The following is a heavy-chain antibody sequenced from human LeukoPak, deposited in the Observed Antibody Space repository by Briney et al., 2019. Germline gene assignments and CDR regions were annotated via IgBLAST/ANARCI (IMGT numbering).Heavy chain of an antibody. J-gene: IGHJ4*02. CDR2: VKGDGRTT. D-gene: IGHD5-18*01. Sequence: GGSLRLSCAASGRTFSDFWRHWVRQPPGKGLVWVALVKGDGRTTIYADSVKGRFTISRDNAKNTLHLQMNSLRADDSGVYYCATGHSYGYDYWGQGVLVTVSS. CDR1: GRTFSDFW. V-gene: IGHV3-74*01. CDR3: ATGHSYGYDY.